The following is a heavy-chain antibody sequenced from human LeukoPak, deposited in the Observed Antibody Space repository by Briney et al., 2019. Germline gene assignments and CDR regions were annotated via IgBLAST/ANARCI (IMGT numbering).Heavy chain of an antibody. D-gene: IGHD2-2*01. V-gene: IGHV1-18*01. J-gene: IGHJ6*02. CDR3: ARDPGSEDIVVVPAAMRLDYYYYGMDV. CDR1: GYTFTSYG. CDR2: ISAYNGNT. Sequence: GASVKVSCKASGYTFTSYGISWVRQAPGQGLEWMGWISAYNGNTNYAQKLQGRVTMTTDTSTSTAYMELRSLRSDDTAVYYCARDPGSEDIVVVPAAMRLDYYYYGMDVWGQGTTVTVSS.